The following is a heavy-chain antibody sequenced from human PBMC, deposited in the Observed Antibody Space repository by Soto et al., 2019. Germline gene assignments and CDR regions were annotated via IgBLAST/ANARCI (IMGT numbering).Heavy chain of an antibody. Sequence: QVQLQESGPGLGKPSQTLSLTCTVSGGSISSGGYYWSWIRQHPGKGLEWIGYIYYSGSTYYNPYIKSRITISVDTSKNHFSLKLSSVTAADTAVYYCAGIYSGSSRETLQYWGQGTLVTVSS. CDR2: IYYSGST. CDR1: GGSISSGGYY. CDR3: AGIYSGSSRETLQY. J-gene: IGHJ1*01. D-gene: IGHD1-26*01. V-gene: IGHV4-31*03.